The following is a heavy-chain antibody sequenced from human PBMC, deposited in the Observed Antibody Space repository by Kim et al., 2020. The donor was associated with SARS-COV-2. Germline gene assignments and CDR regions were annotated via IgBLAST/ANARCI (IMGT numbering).Heavy chain of an antibody. CDR2: S. CDR3: ARRDWFLAFDI. J-gene: IGHJ3*02. Sequence: SYYNPSLKRRVTISVDTSKNQFSLKLSSVTAADTAVYYCARRDWFLAFDIWGQGTMVTVSS. D-gene: IGHD3-3*01. V-gene: IGHV4-39*01.